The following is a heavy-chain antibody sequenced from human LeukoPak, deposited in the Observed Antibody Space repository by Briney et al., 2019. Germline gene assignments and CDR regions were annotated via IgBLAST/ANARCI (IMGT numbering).Heavy chain of an antibody. CDR3: ARFLVGIAAA. CDR1: GGSFSGYY. D-gene: IGHD6-13*01. CDR2: INHSGST. Sequence: SETLSLTCAVYGGSFSGYYWSWIRQPPGKGLEWIGEINHSGSTNYNPSLKSRVTISVGTSKNQFSLKLSSVTAADTAVYYCARFLVGIAAAWGQGTLVTVSS. V-gene: IGHV4-34*01. J-gene: IGHJ5*02.